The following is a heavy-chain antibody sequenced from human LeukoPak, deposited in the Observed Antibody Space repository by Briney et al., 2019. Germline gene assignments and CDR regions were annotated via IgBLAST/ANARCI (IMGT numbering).Heavy chain of an antibody. Sequence: PGGSLRLSCAASGFTFSSYWMSWVRQAPGKGLEWVSNIKQDGSEKYYVDSVKGRFTISRDNAKNSLYLQMNSLRAEDTAVYYCARDHLDWELLPFDYWGQGTLVTVSS. V-gene: IGHV3-7*01. J-gene: IGHJ4*02. CDR3: ARDHLDWELLPFDY. CDR2: IKQDGSEK. CDR1: GFTFSSYW. D-gene: IGHD1-26*01.